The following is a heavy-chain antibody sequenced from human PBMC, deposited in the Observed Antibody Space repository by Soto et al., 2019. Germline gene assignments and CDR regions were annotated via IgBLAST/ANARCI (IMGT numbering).Heavy chain of an antibody. D-gene: IGHD5-12*01. J-gene: IGHJ4*02. CDR1: GCTFSSYA. CDR2: ISGSGGST. V-gene: IGHV3-23*01. Sequence: GALRLYGSASGCTFSSYAMSWVRQAPGKGLEWVSAISGSGGSTYYADSVKGRFTIARDNSKNTLYLQMNSLRAEDTAVYYCAKVFSDVDIVANDYWGQGTLVTVYS. CDR3: AKVFSDVDIVANDY.